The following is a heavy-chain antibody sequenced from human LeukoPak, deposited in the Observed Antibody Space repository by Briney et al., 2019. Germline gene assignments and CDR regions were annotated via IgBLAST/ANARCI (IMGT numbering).Heavy chain of an antibody. Sequence: GGSLRLSCVGSGFIFGKYAMTWVRQAPGKGLEWVSTISGGGDSTWNADSVKGRFTVSRDNSKNTLYLQMSSLRVEDTAVYYCAKEGTYYYDSSGYPDYWGQGTLVTVSS. J-gene: IGHJ4*02. V-gene: IGHV3-23*01. D-gene: IGHD3-22*01. CDR1: GFIFGKYA. CDR3: AKEGTYYYDSSGYPDY. CDR2: ISGGGDST.